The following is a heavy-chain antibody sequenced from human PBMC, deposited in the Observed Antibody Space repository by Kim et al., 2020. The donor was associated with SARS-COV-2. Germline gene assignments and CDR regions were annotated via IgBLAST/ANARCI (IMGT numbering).Heavy chain of an antibody. D-gene: IGHD2-2*01. V-gene: IGHV4-34*01. CDR2: INHSGST. Sequence: SETLSLTCAVYGGSFSGYYWSWIRQPPGKGLEWIGEINHSGSTNYNPSLKSRVTISVDTSKNQFSLKLSSVTAADTAVYYCAREGYCSSTSCYFFDYWG. J-gene: IGHJ4*01. CDR3: AREGYCSSTSCYFFDY. CDR1: GGSFSGYY.